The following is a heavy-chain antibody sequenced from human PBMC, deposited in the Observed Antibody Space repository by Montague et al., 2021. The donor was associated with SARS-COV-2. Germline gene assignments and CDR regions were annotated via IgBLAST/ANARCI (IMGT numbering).Heavy chain of an antibody. Sequence: TLSLTCTVSGGSIRSGSYYWSWIRQPAGKGLEWIGRIYSSGSTNYNPSFKSRVTMSVDTPKNQFSLKVSSVTAADTAVYYCARDCGDYSYYYGLDVWGQGTTVTVSS. CDR1: GGSIRSGSYY. J-gene: IGHJ6*02. D-gene: IGHD4-17*01. V-gene: IGHV4-61*02. CDR3: ARDCGDYSYYYGLDV. CDR2: IYSSGST.